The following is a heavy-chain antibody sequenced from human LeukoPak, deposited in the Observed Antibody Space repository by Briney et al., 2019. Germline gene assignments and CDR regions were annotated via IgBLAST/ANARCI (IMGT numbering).Heavy chain of an antibody. Sequence: SQTLSLTCTVSGGSISSGSYYWSWIRQPAGKGLEWIGRIHTSGSTNYNPSLKSRVTISVDSSKNQFSLKLSSATAADTAVYYCVREGLSSRWGPGTLVTVSS. CDR1: GGSISSGSYY. CDR3: VREGLSSR. J-gene: IGHJ4*02. D-gene: IGHD6-13*01. V-gene: IGHV4-61*02. CDR2: IHTSGST.